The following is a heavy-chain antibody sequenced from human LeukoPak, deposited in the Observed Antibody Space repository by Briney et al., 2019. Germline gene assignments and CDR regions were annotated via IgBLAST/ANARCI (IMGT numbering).Heavy chain of an antibody. V-gene: IGHV4-61*01. CDR3: ARDLGVGSGPFDY. J-gene: IGHJ4*02. CDR2: IYYSGST. Sequence: SETLSLTCTVSGSSVSSSKYYWSWIRQPPGKGLEWIGYIYYSGSTNYNPSLKSRVTISVDTSKNQFSLKLNSVTAADTAVYYCARDLGVGSGPFDYWGLGTLVTVSS. D-gene: IGHD3-3*01. CDR1: GSSVSSSKYY.